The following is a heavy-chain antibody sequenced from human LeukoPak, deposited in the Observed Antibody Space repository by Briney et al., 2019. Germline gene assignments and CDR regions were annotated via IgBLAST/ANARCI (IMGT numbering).Heavy chain of an antibody. CDR3: AKRSGPGGPFDY. D-gene: IGHD1-26*01. V-gene: IGHV3-23*01. Sequence: GGSLRLSCAASGFTFSSCAMSWVRQAPGKGLEWVSDITGSGGRTYYADSVKGRFTISRDNYKNTMYLQMNSLRAEDTAVYYCAKRSGPGGPFDYWGQGILVTVSS. CDR1: GFTFSSCA. J-gene: IGHJ4*02. CDR2: ITGSGGRT.